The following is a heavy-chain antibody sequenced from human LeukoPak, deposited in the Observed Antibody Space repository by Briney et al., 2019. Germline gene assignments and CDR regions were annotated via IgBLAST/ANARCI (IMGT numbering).Heavy chain of an antibody. D-gene: IGHD3-22*01. V-gene: IGHV4-34*01. CDR3: ARGHSESSGYSPYDY. CDR2: INHSGST. Sequence: PSETLSLTCAVYGGSFSGYYWSWIRQPPGKGLEWIGEINHSGSTNYNPSLKSRVTISVDTFKNQFSLKLSSVTAADTAVYYCARGHSESSGYSPYDYWGQGTLVTVSS. J-gene: IGHJ4*02. CDR1: GGSFSGYY.